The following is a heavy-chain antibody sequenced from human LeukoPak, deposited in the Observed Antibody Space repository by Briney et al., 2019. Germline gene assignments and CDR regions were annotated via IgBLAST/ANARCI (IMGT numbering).Heavy chain of an antibody. V-gene: IGHV3-53*01. Sequence: GGSLRLSCAASGFTVRSNYMSWVRQAPGKGLEWVAVIYSGGSTYYAGSVKGRFTISRDNSKNTMFLQMNGLRVDDTAVFYCAKARESIYYDSSGAQFGIDYWGRGTLVTVSS. CDR2: IYSGGST. CDR1: GFTVRSNY. D-gene: IGHD3-22*01. J-gene: IGHJ4*02. CDR3: AKARESIYYDSSGAQFGIDY.